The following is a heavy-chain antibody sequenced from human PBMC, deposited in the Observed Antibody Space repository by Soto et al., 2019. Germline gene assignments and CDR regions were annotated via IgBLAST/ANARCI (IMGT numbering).Heavy chain of an antibody. CDR1: GYTLTELS. V-gene: IGHV1-24*01. D-gene: IGHD6-25*01. CDR2: FDPEDGET. CDR3: AXXAVKSLLAAYQH. J-gene: IGHJ1*01. Sequence: GASVKVSCKVSGYTLTELSMHWVRQAPGKGLEWMGDFDPEDGETIYAQKFQGRVTMTEDTSTDTAYMELSSLRSEDTAVYYCAXXAVKSLLAAYQHWGQGTLVTVSS.